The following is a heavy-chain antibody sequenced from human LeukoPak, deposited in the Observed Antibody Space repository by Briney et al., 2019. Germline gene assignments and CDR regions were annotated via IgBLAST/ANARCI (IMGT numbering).Heavy chain of an antibody. CDR1: GFTFSSYA. CDR2: ISYDGSNK. V-gene: IGHV3-30-3*01. CDR3: ARSEFDYYYYGMDV. Sequence: PGRSLRLSCAASGFTFSSYAMHWVRQAPGKGLEWVAVISYDGSNKYYADSVKGRFTISRDNSKNTLYLQMNSLRAEDTAVYYCARSEFDYYYYGMDVWGQGTTVTVSS. D-gene: IGHD3-10*01. J-gene: IGHJ6*02.